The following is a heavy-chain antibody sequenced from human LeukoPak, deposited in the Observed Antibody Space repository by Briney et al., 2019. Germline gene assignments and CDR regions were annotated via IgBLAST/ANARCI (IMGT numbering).Heavy chain of an antibody. D-gene: IGHD3-16*01. J-gene: IGHJ4*02. CDR3: ARASEGIGYFGT. Sequence: SETLSLTCTVSGASFSNDYWSWVRQAPGQGLGLIGYIYHNGRTSYNPSLKSRLTMSIETSQKQFSLQLISVTAADTAIYYCARASEGIGYFGTWGRGSLVTVSS. V-gene: IGHV4-59*01. CDR1: GASFSNDY. CDR2: IYHNGRT.